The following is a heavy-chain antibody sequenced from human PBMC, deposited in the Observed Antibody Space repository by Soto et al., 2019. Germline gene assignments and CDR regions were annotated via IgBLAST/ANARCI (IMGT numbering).Heavy chain of an antibody. D-gene: IGHD1-26*01. CDR2: IRSKPFGGAA. CDR1: GFSLGDYA. Sequence: GGSLRLSCTGSGFSLGDYAVSWFRRAPGKGLEWVGFIRSKPFGGAAEYAASVKGRFTISRDDSKSIAYLQMNSLETEDPALYYWCRINGYSGFADLDSWGQGALVTVSS. CDR3: CRINGYSGFADLDS. V-gene: IGHV3-49*03. J-gene: IGHJ4*02.